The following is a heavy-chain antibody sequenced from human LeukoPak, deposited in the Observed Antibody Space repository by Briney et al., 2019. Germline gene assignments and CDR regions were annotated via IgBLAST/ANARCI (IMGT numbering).Heavy chain of an antibody. CDR2: MYSRGDT. V-gene: IGHV3-53*01. CDR1: GFTVSDNY. J-gene: IGHJ5*02. D-gene: IGHD6-13*01. Sequence: PGGSLRLSCAASGFTVSDNYMSWVRQAPGKGLEWVSVMYSRGDTYYADSVKGRFTFSRDISKNTLYLQMNGLRTEDTAMYYCARDAPQVPAAGVLASWGQGTLVNVYS. CDR3: ARDAPQVPAAGVLAS.